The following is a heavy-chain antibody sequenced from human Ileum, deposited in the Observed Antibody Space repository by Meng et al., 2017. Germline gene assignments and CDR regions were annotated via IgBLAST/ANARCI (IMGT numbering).Heavy chain of an antibody. Sequence: ASVKVSCQASGCTFTSYGISWVRQPPGQGLAWMGGISVYNGNTNYAQKLQGRVTMTTDTSTSTAYMELSSLRPDDTAVYYGASVGGGALNDYSERYVAYWGQGTLVTVSS. CDR1: GCTFTSYG. CDR3: ASVGGGALNDYSERYVAY. V-gene: IGHV1-18*01. J-gene: IGHJ4*02. D-gene: IGHD4/OR15-4a*01. CDR2: ISVYNGNT.